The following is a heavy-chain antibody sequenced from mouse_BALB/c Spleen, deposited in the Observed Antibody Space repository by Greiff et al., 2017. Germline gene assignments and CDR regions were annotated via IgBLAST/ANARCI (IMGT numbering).Heavy chain of an antibody. CDR3: ARVFGNYVGFDY. CDR2: IRNKANGYTT. J-gene: IGHJ2*01. V-gene: IGHV7-3*02. CDR1: GFTFTDYY. D-gene: IGHD2-1*01. Sequence: EVHLVESGGGLVQPGGSLRLSCATSGFTFTDYYMSWVRQPPGKALEWLGFIRNKANGYTTEYSASVKGRFTISRDNSQSILYLQMNTLRAEDSATYYCARVFGNYVGFDYWGQGTTLTVSS.